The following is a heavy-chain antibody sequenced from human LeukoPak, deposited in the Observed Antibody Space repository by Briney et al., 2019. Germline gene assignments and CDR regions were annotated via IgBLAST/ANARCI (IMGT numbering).Heavy chain of an antibody. CDR1: GGSFSGYY. CDR2: INHSGST. D-gene: IGHD6-6*01. V-gene: IGHV4-34*01. Sequence: SETLSLTCAVYGGSFSGYYWSWIRQPPGKGLEWIGEINHSGSTNYNPSLKSRVTISVDTSKNQFSLKLSSVTAADTAVYYCARGRIDGGVPALSSSGPWYFDYWGQGTLVTVSS. J-gene: IGHJ4*02. CDR3: ARGRIDGGVPALSSSGPWYFDY.